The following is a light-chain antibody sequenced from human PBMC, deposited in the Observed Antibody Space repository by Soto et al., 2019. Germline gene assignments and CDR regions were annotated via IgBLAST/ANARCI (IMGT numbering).Light chain of an antibody. CDR2: AAS. CDR3: QQSDSTPWT. J-gene: IGKJ1*01. CDR1: QSISNY. V-gene: IGKV1-39*01. Sequence: DIQMTQSPSSLSASVGDRVTITCRASQSISNYLNWYQQKPGKAPKLLIYAASSLQSGVPSSFSGSGSGTDFTLTISSLQPEDFATYYCQQSDSTPWTFGQGTKVEIK.